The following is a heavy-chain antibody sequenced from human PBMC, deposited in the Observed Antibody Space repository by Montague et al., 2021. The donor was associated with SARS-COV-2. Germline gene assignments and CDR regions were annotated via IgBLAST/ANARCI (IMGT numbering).Heavy chain of an antibody. J-gene: IGHJ4*02. CDR3: ARGGYYYDSSAPPDY. Sequence: SLSLSCSASGFTFSSYSMNWVRQAPGKGLEWVSSISSSSSYIYYADSVKGRFTISRDNAKNSLYLQMNSLRAEDTAVYYCARGGYYYDSSAPPDYWGQGTLVTVSS. CDR1: GFTFSSYS. V-gene: IGHV3-21*01. CDR2: ISSSSSYI. D-gene: IGHD3-22*01.